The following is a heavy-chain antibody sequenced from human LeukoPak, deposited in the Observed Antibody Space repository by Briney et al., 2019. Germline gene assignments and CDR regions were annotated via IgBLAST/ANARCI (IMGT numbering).Heavy chain of an antibody. V-gene: IGHV3-23*01. CDR2: ISGSGGST. D-gene: IGHD5-24*01. J-gene: IGHJ4*02. CDR1: GFTFSSYA. CDR3: ARGDGYNDYFDY. Sequence: PGGSLRLSCAASGFTFSSYAMSWVRQAPGKGLEWVSAISGSGGSTYYADSVKGRFTISRDNSKNTLYLQMNSLRAEDTAVYYCARGDGYNDYFDYWGQGTLVTVSS.